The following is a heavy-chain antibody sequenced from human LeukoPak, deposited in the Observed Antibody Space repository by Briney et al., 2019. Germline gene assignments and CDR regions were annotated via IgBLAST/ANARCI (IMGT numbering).Heavy chain of an antibody. CDR3: ARGFGVVKGSFDY. CDR1: GGSFSGYY. D-gene: IGHD3-3*01. CDR2: INHSGST. V-gene: IGHV4-34*01. J-gene: IGHJ4*02. Sequence: KPSETLSLTCAVYGGSFSGYYRSWIRQPPGKGLEWLGEINHSGSTNYNPSLKSRVTISVDTSKNQFSLKLSSVTAADTAVYYCARGFGVVKGSFDYWGQGTLVTVSS.